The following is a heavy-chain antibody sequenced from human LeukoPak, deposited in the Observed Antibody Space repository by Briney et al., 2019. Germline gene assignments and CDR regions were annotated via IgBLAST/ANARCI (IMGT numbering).Heavy chain of an antibody. CDR3: ARHLRFLEWLSAFDI. Sequence: GASVKVSCKASGYTFTSYDINWVRQAPGQGLEWMGGIIPIFGTANYAQKFQGRVTITTDESTSTAYMELSSLRSEDTAVYYCARHLRFLEWLSAFDIWGQGTMVTVSS. CDR1: GYTFTSYD. V-gene: IGHV1-69*05. J-gene: IGHJ3*02. D-gene: IGHD3-3*01. CDR2: IIPIFGTA.